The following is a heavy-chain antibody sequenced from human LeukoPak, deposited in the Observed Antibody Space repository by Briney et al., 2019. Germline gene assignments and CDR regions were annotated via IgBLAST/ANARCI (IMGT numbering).Heavy chain of an antibody. V-gene: IGHV4-4*07. CDR1: GGSISSYY. CDR3: ARHSGDYVQDL. CDR2: ISSSGST. D-gene: IGHD2-21*02. J-gene: IGHJ2*01. Sequence: SETLSLTCTVSGGSISSYYWSWIRQPAGKRLEWIGRISSSGSTNYNPSLKSRVTMSVDSSKNQFSLKLSSVTAADTAVYYCARHSGDYVQDLWGRGTLVTVSS.